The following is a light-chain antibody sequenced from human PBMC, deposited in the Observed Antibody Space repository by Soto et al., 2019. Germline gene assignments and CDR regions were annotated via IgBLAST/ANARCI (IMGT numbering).Light chain of an antibody. J-gene: IGLJ3*02. CDR2: DVT. CDR3: CSYASTGTWV. V-gene: IGLV2-14*03. Sequence: QSALTQPASVSGSPGQSITISCTGTTGDIGGYNHVSWYQQHPGKAPKLLIYDVTVRPSGLSDRFSGSKSVNTASLTISGLQTEDEADYYCCSYASTGTWVFGGGTQLTVL. CDR1: TGDIGGYNH.